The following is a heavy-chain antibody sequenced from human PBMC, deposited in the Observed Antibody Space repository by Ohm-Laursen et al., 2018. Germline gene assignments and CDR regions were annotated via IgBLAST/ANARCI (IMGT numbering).Heavy chain of an antibody. Sequence: SLRLSCAASGFTFDDYAMHWVRQAPGKGLEWVSAISGSGGSTYYADSVKGRFTISRDNSKNTLFLQMSSLRAEDTAVYYCASLGYCSGGSCLWAFDIWGQGTMVTVSS. CDR2: ISGSGGST. V-gene: IGHV3-23*01. D-gene: IGHD2-15*01. CDR3: ASLGYCSGGSCLWAFDI. CDR1: GFTFDDYA. J-gene: IGHJ3*02.